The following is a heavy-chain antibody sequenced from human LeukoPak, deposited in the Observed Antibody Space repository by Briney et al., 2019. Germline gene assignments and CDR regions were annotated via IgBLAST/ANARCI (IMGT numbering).Heavy chain of an antibody. CDR2: TYYRSNWFN. D-gene: IGHD4-17*01. Sequence: LSQTLSLTCAISGDIVSSNSAAWNWIRQSPSRGLEWLGRTYYRSNWFNDFALSVKSRITINPDTSKNQFSLQLNSVTPEDTAAYYCAKNYGDSNWFDPWGQGTLVTVSS. CDR1: GDIVSSNSAA. V-gene: IGHV6-1*01. J-gene: IGHJ5*02. CDR3: AKNYGDSNWFDP.